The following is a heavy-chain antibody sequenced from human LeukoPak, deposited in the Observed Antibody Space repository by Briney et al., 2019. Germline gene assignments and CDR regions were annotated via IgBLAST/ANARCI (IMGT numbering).Heavy chain of an antibody. D-gene: IGHD3-16*02. Sequence: SETLSLTCTVSGVSISTYYWSWIRQPPGKGLEWIGYIYYSGSTNYNPSLKSRVTVSLDTTNNQLSLKLRSVTAADTAVYYCASSRSYLVFDYWGQGALVAVSS. CDR2: IYYSGST. CDR3: ASSRSYLVFDY. J-gene: IGHJ4*02. CDR1: GVSISTYY. V-gene: IGHV4-59*01.